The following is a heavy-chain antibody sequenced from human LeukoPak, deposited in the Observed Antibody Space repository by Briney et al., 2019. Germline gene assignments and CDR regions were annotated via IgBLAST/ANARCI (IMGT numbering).Heavy chain of an antibody. J-gene: IGHJ5*02. CDR3: ASWNSSSWYTDWFDP. Sequence: GASVKVSCKASGGTFSSYAISWVRQAPGQGLEWMGGIIPIFGTANYAQKFQDRVTITTDESTSTAYMELSSLRSEDTAVYYCASWNSSSWYTDWFDPWGQGTLVTGSS. CDR2: IIPIFGTA. D-gene: IGHD6-13*01. CDR1: GGTFSSYA. V-gene: IGHV1-69*05.